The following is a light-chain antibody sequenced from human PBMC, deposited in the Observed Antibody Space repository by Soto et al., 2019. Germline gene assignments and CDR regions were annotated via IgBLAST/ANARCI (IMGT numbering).Light chain of an antibody. Sequence: DIQMTQSQSSLSAAVEDRVTITCRASQGIRSDLGWYQQKPGKAPKRLIYAASSLQSGVPSRFSGSGSGTEFTLTITSLQPGDFATYYWLQYYDYPYTFGQGTKLEIK. CDR3: LQYYDYPYT. J-gene: IGKJ2*01. CDR1: QGIRSD. V-gene: IGKV1-17*01. CDR2: AAS.